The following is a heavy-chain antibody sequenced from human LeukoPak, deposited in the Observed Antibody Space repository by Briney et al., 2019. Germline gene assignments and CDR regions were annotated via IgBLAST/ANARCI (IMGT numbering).Heavy chain of an antibody. J-gene: IGHJ5*02. CDR1: GYTFTSYG. D-gene: IGHD3-9*01. CDR3: ARGYDILTGTGWFDP. Sequence: GASVKVSCKASGYTFTSYGISWVRQAPGQGLEWMGWISAYNVNTNYAQKLQGRVTMTTDTSTSTAYMELRCLRSDDTAVYYCARGYDILTGTGWFDPWGQGTLVTVSS. V-gene: IGHV1-18*01. CDR2: ISAYNVNT.